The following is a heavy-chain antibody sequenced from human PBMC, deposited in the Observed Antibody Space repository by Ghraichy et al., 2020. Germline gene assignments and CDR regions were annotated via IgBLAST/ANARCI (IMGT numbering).Heavy chain of an antibody. CDR3: AKSAAFTYASSPGN. Sequence: GGSLRLSCVASGFTFSSYAMSWVRQAPGKGLEWVSGISGTGGSTSYADSVKGRFTISRDNSKNTMYLHMNSLRAEDTAVYYCAKSAAFTYASSPGNWGQGTLVTVSS. CDR2: ISGTGGST. V-gene: IGHV3-23*01. J-gene: IGHJ4*02. CDR1: GFTFSSYA. D-gene: IGHD2-2*01.